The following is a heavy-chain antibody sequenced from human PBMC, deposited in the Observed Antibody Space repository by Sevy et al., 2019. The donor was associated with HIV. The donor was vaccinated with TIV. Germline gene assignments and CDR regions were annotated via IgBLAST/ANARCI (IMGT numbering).Heavy chain of an antibody. CDR3: ARGVTIFGVDYYFQH. J-gene: IGHJ1*01. Sequence: ASVKVSCKASGNTFTVYYMYWVRQAPGQGLEWMGWINPNSGDTNYPQKFQGRVTMTSDTSISTAYMELSSLRSDDTAVYYCARGVTIFGVDYYFQHWGQGTLVTVSS. CDR2: INPNSGDT. CDR1: GNTFTVYY. D-gene: IGHD3-3*01. V-gene: IGHV1-2*02.